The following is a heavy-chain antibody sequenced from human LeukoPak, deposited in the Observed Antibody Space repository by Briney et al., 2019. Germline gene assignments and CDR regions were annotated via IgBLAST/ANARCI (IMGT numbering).Heavy chain of an antibody. D-gene: IGHD3-22*01. CDR3: AKDPHYYDTSGPFDC. CDR2: IRYDGSNK. V-gene: IGHV3-30*02. J-gene: IGHJ4*02. CDR1: GFTFSSYG. Sequence: GGSLRLSCAASGFTFSSYGMRWARQAPGKGLEWVAFIRYDGSNKYYADSVKGRFTISRDNSKYTLYLQMHSLRAEDTAVYYCAKDPHYYDTSGPFDCWGQGTLVTVSS.